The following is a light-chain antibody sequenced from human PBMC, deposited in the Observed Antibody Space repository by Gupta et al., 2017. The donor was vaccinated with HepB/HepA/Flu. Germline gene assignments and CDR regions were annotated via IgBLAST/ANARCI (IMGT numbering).Light chain of an antibody. CDR2: AAS. V-gene: IGKV1-39*01. J-gene: IGKJ1*01. Sequence: DIQMTQSPTSLSASVGDRVTITCRASQSINYYLNWYQQKPGKAPKLLIYAASSLQSGVPSRFSGSGSGTDFTLTISSLQPDDFATYYCQQSYSTPRTFGQGTKVEIK. CDR3: QQSYSTPRT. CDR1: QSINYY.